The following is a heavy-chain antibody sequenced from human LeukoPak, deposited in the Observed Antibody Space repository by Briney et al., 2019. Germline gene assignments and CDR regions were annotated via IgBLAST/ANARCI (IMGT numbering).Heavy chain of an antibody. CDR1: GFTVSSDH. V-gene: IGHV3-66*01. CDR3: ARDLGYSAYPTVRGYAVDI. D-gene: IGHD5-12*01. J-gene: IGHJ3*02. CDR2: IYSGGST. Sequence: GGSLRLSCVASGFTVSSDHMSWVRQAPGKGLEWVAIIYSGGSTYYEDSFKGRFTNYRDNSKNTQYLKMKSLRAEDTAVYYCARDLGYSAYPTVRGYAVDIWGQGTMVTVSS.